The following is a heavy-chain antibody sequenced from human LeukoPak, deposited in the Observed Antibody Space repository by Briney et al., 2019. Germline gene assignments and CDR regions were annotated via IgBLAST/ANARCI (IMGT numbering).Heavy chain of an antibody. J-gene: IGHJ4*02. V-gene: IGHV2-5*02. CDR3: AHKGDSSWPLVYFDY. CDR1: GFSLSTGGVG. CDR2: IYWDDDK. D-gene: IGHD6-13*01. Sequence: KESGPTLVKPTQTLTLTCTFSGFSLSTGGVGVGWIRQPPGKALEWLALIYWDDDKRYSPSLKSRLTITKDTSKNQVVLTMTNMDPVDTATYYCAHKGDSSWPLVYFDYWGQGTLVTVSS.